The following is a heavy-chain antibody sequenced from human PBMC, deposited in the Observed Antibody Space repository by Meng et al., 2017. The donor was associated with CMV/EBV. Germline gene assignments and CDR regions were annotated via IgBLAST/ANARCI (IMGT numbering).Heavy chain of an antibody. V-gene: IGHV4-34*01. D-gene: IGHD6-13*01. Sequence: GSLRLSCAVYGGSFSGYYWSWIRQPPGKGLEWIGSIYYSGSTYYNPSLKSRVTISVDTSKNQFSLKLSSVTAADTAVYYCARRYSSSWYSTGNWFDPWGQGTLVTVSS. J-gene: IGHJ5*02. CDR3: ARRYSSSWYSTGNWFDP. CDR2: IYYSGST. CDR1: GGSFSGYY.